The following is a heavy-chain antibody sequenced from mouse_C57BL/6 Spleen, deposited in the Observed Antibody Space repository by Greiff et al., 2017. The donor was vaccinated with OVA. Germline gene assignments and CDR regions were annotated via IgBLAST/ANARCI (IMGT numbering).Heavy chain of an antibody. CDR1: GFTFTDYY. D-gene: IGHD1-1*01. J-gene: IGHJ1*03. Sequence: DVQLVESGGGLVQPGGSLSLSCAASGFTFTDYYMSWVRQPPGKALEWLGFIRNKANGYTTEYSASVKGRFTISRDNSQSILYLQMNALRAEDSATYYCARYAYYYGSSYYWYFDVWGTGTTVTVSS. CDR3: ARYAYYYGSSYYWYFDV. V-gene: IGHV7-3*01. CDR2: IRNKANGYTT.